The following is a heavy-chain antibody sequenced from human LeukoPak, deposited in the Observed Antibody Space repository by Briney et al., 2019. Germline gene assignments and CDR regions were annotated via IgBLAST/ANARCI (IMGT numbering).Heavy chain of an antibody. Sequence: GESLKISCKGSGYSFSTYWIGWVRQMPGKGLEWMGIIYPTDSDTKYSPSFQGQVTISADKSISTAYLQWSSPKSSDTAMYYCAIRYNYWGQGTLVTVSS. J-gene: IGHJ4*02. CDR1: GYSFSTYW. CDR3: AIRYNY. V-gene: IGHV5-51*01. CDR2: IYPTDSDT. D-gene: IGHD1-14*01.